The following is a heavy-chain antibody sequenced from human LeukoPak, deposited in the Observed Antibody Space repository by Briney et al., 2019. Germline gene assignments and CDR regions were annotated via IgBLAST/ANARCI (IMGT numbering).Heavy chain of an antibody. J-gene: IGHJ4*02. D-gene: IGHD4-17*01. CDR3: TRDAENGDYALNFDY. Sequence: PGGSLRLSCTASGFTFGDYAMSWFRQAPGKGLEWVGFIRSKAYGGTTEYAASVKGRFTISRDDSKSIAYLQMNSLKTEDTAVYYCTRDAENGDYALNFDYWGQGTLVTVSS. V-gene: IGHV3-49*03. CDR1: GFTFGDYA. CDR2: IRSKAYGGTT.